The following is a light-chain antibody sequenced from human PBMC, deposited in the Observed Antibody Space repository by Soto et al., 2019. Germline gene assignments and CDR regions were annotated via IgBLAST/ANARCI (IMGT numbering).Light chain of an antibody. Sequence: QSALTQPASVSGSPGQSITISCTGTSSDVGGYNYVSWYQQHPGKAPKLMIYDVSNRPSGVSNRFSGSKSGNTASLTIPGLQNADEADYNCCSYTSSSTRVFGGGTKLTVL. CDR3: CSYTSSSTRV. CDR1: SSDVGGYNY. J-gene: IGLJ2*01. V-gene: IGLV2-14*01. CDR2: DVS.